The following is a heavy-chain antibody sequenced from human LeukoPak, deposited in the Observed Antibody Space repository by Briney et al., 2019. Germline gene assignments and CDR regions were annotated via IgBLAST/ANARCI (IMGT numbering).Heavy chain of an antibody. CDR2: ISSSSSTI. D-gene: IGHD2-2*02. Sequence: GGSLRLSCAASGFTFSSYSMNWVRQAPGKGLEWVSYISSSSSTIYYADSVKGRFTISRDNAKNSPYLQMNSLRAEDTAVYYCARETEDIVVVPAAIKWGNWFDPWGQGTLVTVSS. V-gene: IGHV3-48*04. CDR3: ARETEDIVVVPAAIKWGNWFDP. CDR1: GFTFSSYS. J-gene: IGHJ5*02.